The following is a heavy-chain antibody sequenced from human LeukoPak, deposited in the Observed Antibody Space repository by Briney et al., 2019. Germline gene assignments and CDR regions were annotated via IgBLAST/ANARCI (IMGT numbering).Heavy chain of an antibody. CDR3: ARGGNNWYTY. V-gene: IGHV4-59*01. CDR2: ISYSGST. D-gene: IGHD1-1*01. CDR1: GGSISSGY. Sequence: SETLSLTCTVSGGSISSGYWSWIRQPPGKGLEWIGYISYSGSTNYSPSLKSRLTMSVDTSKNQFSLKLSSVTAADTAVYYCARGGNNWYTYWGQGTLVTVSS. J-gene: IGHJ4*02.